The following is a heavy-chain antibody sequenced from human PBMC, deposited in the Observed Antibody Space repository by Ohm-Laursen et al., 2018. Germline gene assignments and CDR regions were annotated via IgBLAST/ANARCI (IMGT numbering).Heavy chain of an antibody. CDR2: IYYSGST. Sequence: SDTLSLTCTVSGGSISSSSYYWGWIRQPPGKGLEWIGSIYYSGSTYYNPSLKSRVTISVDTSKNEFSLKLTSVTAADTAVYYCATRTKGGWGLDYWGQGTLVTVSS. V-gene: IGHV4-39*07. CDR3: ATRTKGGWGLDY. J-gene: IGHJ4*02. D-gene: IGHD1-1*01. CDR1: GGSISSSSYY.